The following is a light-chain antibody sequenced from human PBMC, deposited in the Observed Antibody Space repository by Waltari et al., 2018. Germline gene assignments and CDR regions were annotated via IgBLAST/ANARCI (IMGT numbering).Light chain of an antibody. J-gene: IGKJ5*01. Sequence: DTVMTQSPNSLAVSLGERATINCKSSQNILYSSNNKNYLAWYQQKPGQPPKLLLYWASTRASGVPDRFSGSGSGTDFTLTISSLRTEDVVVYYCQQYYTIPITFGQGTRLEIK. CDR3: QQYYTIPIT. CDR1: QNILYSSNNKNY. V-gene: IGKV4-1*01. CDR2: WAS.